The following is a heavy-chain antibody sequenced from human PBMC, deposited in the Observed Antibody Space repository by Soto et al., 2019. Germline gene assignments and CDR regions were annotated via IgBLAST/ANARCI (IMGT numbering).Heavy chain of an antibody. D-gene: IGHD2-2*01. Sequence: GGSLRLSCAASGFTVSSNYMSWVRQAPGKGLEWVSVIYSGGSTYYADSVKGRFTISRDNSKNTLYLQMNSLRAEDTAVYYCARGAYCSSTSCYDYYYYMDVWGKGTPVTVSS. CDR1: GFTVSSNY. V-gene: IGHV3-53*01. CDR2: IYSGGST. J-gene: IGHJ6*03. CDR3: ARGAYCSSTSCYDYYYYMDV.